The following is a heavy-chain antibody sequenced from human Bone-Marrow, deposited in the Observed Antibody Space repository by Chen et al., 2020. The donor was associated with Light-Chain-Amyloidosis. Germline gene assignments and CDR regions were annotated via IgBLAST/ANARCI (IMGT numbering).Heavy chain of an antibody. CDR3: ATIGLPSIPMPGTRRENDY. CDR1: GFTFSEAW. CDR2: LKSKSHGETA. J-gene: IGHJ4*02. D-gene: IGHD1-1*01. Sequence: EVQLVQAGGGLVKPGESLTLSCAASGFTFSEAWMTWVRQAPGKGLEWIGRLKSKSHGETADYAAPVKGRFTISRDDSRATLYLHMNSLKTEDSAMYYCATIGLPSIPMPGTRRENDYWGQGVLVTVSS. V-gene: IGHV3-15*01.